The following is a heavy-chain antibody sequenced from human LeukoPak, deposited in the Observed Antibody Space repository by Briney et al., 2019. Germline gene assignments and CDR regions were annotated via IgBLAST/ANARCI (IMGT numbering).Heavy chain of an antibody. CDR3: AKVLSEGYLPGYYNPYDS. Sequence: PGRSLRLSCAASGFTFSSYAMHCVRQAPGKGLEWVAVISYEGNNIYYVDSVKGRFTIARDNSKNTLYLQMNSLRAEDTAVYYCAKVLSEGYLPGYYNPYDSWGQGTLVTVSS. CDR2: ISYEGNNI. V-gene: IGHV3-30*18. J-gene: IGHJ4*02. D-gene: IGHD3-9*01. CDR1: GFTFSSYA.